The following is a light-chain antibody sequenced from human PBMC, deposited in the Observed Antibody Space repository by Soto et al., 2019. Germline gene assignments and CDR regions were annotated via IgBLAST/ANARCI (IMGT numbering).Light chain of an antibody. V-gene: IGKV3-20*01. Sequence: ESVLPQSPGTLSLSSGERATLSCRASQSVRSNYLAWYQQKPGQAPRLLTYGASSRATGIPDRFGGRGSGTDFTLTISRLEPEDFAVYYCQQYASSPLTFGGGTKVEIK. CDR2: GAS. J-gene: IGKJ4*01. CDR3: QQYASSPLT. CDR1: QSVRSNY.